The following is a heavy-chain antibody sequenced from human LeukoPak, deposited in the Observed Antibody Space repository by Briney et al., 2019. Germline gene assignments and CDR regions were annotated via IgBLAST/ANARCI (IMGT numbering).Heavy chain of an antibody. CDR1: GSTLINYY. J-gene: IGHJ5*02. Sequence: ASVKVSCKASGSTLINYYIHWVRQAPGQGLEWMGGIIPIFGTANYAQKFQGRVTITADESTSTAYMELSSLRSEDTAVYYCARELPLMTTVTSSRPYNWFDPWGQGTLVTVSS. CDR3: ARELPLMTTVTSSRPYNWFDP. D-gene: IGHD4-11*01. V-gene: IGHV1-69*13. CDR2: IIPIFGTA.